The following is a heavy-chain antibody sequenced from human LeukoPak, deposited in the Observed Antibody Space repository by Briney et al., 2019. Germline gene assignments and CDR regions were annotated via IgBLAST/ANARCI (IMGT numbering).Heavy chain of an antibody. D-gene: IGHD6-19*01. J-gene: IGHJ6*03. CDR1: GGSITSGSYY. V-gene: IGHV4-61*02. Sequence: SQTLSLTCIVSGGSITSGSYYWNWIRQPAGKGLEWIERIYTSGSTNYNPSLKSRVTISVDTSKNQFSLKLSSVTAADTAVYYCAREYVAVTGYYYYYMDVWGKGATVTVSS. CDR2: IYTSGST. CDR3: AREYVAVTGYYYYYMDV.